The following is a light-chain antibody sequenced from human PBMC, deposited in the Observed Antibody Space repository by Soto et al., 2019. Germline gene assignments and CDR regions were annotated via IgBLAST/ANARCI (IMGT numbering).Light chain of an antibody. CDR1: QSVGGD. CDR3: QQYENWPQLT. CDR2: GAS. V-gene: IGKV3-15*01. Sequence: IVMTQSPATLSVSPGERATLSCRASQSVGGDLAWYQRKPGQAPKLLIYGASSRAPGIPARFSGSGSGTEFTLTISRLQSEDFAVYYCQQYENWPQLTFGGGTKVEIK. J-gene: IGKJ4*01.